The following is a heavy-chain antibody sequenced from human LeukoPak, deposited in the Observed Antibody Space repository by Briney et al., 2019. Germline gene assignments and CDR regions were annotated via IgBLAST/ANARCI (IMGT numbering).Heavy chain of an antibody. CDR2: INHSGSI. CDR3: ARGSHCSSTSCPYWYYYYMDV. V-gene: IGHV4-34*01. J-gene: IGHJ6*03. CDR1: GGSFSGYY. D-gene: IGHD2-2*01. Sequence: SETLSLTCAVYGGSFSGYYWSWIRQPPGKGLEWIGEINHSGSINYNPSLKSRVTISVDTSKNQFSLKLSSVTAADTAVYYCARGSHCSSTSCPYWYYYYMDVWGKGTTVTVSS.